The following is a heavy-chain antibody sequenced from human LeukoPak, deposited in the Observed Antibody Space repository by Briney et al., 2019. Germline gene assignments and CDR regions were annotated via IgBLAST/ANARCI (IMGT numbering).Heavy chain of an antibody. Sequence: PGGSLRLSCAASGFTFSTYWMSWVRQAPGKGLEWVANIKQDGSEEHYIESMKGRFTISRDNAKKSLYLQMNSLRAEDTAVYYCARESYYYDSSGRDCWGQGTLVTVSS. CDR3: ARESYYYDSSGRDC. V-gene: IGHV3-7*04. CDR1: GFTFSTYW. D-gene: IGHD3-22*01. J-gene: IGHJ4*02. CDR2: IKQDGSEE.